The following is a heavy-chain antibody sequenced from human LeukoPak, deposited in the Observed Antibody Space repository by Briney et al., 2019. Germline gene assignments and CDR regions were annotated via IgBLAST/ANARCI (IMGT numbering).Heavy chain of an antibody. V-gene: IGHV3-23*01. D-gene: IGHD3-10*01. CDR2: FSGSGGST. CDR3: AKDVEDGSGTLIGY. CDR1: GFRFSSYG. Sequence: PGGTLRLSCAASGFRFSSYGMSWVRQAPGKGLEWVSAFSGSGGSTHYSDSVEGRFTISRDISKNTLYLQMKSLRAEDTAVYYCAKDVEDGSGTLIGYWGQGTLVTVSS. J-gene: IGHJ4*02.